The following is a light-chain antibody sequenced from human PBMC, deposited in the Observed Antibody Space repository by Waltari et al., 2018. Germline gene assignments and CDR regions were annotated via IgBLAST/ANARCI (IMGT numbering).Light chain of an antibody. CDR3: ATWDDSPTGRWV. CDR1: QSNVGDNV. CDR2: RND. Sequence: QSVLTQPPSASGTPGQRVTISCSGSQSNVGDNVVNWFHHVPGTAPKLVVYRNDQRPSGAPDRFTASKAGTSASLGISGLQSEDEGDYYCATWDDSPTGRWVFGGGTRVTVL. J-gene: IGLJ3*02. V-gene: IGLV1-44*01.